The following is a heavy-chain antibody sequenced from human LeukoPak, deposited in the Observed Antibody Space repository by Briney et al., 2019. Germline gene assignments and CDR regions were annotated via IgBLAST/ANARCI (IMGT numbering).Heavy chain of an antibody. CDR3: ARGAVVAVDL. V-gene: IGHV3-30*02. Sequence: PGGSLRLSCAASGFTLTDYNMHWVRQAPGMGLEYVAFIRFDGTTEYYADSVKGRFTMSRDKSKNTLYMQMNSLRREDTAVYYCARGAVVAVDLWGQGTLVTVSS. J-gene: IGHJ5*02. CDR2: IRFDGTTE. CDR1: GFTLTDYN. D-gene: IGHD5-12*01.